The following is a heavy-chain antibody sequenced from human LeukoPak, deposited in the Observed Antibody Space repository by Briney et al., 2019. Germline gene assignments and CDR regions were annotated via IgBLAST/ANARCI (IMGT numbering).Heavy chain of an antibody. CDR1: GYTLTGYY. D-gene: IGHD2-2*01. J-gene: IGHJ4*02. CDR3: ARDFPYIVVVPAAPDY. V-gene: IGHV1-2*06. Sequence: ASVKVSCKASGYTLTGYYMHWVRQAPGQGLEWMGRINPNSGGTNYAQKFQGRVTMTRDTSISTAYMELSRLRSDDTAVYYCARDFPYIVVVPAAPDYWGQGTLVTVSS. CDR2: INPNSGGT.